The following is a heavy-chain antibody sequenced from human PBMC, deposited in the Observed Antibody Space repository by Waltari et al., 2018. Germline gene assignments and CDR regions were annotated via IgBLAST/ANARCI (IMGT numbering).Heavy chain of an antibody. CDR1: GFTLTNYD. V-gene: IGHV3-48*03. D-gene: IGHD6-6*01. J-gene: IGHJ4*02. CDR2: IGNSGTM. Sequence: EVQLVESGGGLVHPGGSLRLSCAASGFTLTNYDLNWVRQAPGTGLMWVSFIGNSGTMYYADSVKGRFTISRDQAKKSLYLQMDSLRAEDTAIYYCARDVPREGKFDLWGQGTLVTVSS. CDR3: ARDVPREGKFDL.